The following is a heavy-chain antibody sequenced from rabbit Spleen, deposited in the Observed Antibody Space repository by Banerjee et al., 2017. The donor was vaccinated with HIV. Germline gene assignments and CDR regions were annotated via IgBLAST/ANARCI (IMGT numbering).Heavy chain of an antibody. Sequence: QEQLVESGGGLVQPGGSLKLSCTASGFSFSNKAVMCWVRQAPGKGLEWIACINAITGKAVYASWAKGRFTFSKTSSTTVTLQMTSLTAADTATYFCARTPIGGGGWDYLSRLDLWGPGTLVTVS. CDR3: ARTPIGGGGWDYLSRLDL. D-gene: IGHD4-2*01. J-gene: IGHJ3*01. CDR2: INAITGKA. CDR1: GFSFSNKAV. V-gene: IGHV1S45*01.